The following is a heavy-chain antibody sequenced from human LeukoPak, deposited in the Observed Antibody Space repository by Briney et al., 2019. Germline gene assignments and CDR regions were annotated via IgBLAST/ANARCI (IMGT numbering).Heavy chain of an antibody. D-gene: IGHD1-1*01. CDR3: AKRSGAPSNFDY. Sequence: GGSLRLSCATSGFTFDDHAMHWVRQVPGRGLEWVSLISGDGANEYYADSVKGRFTISRDNSRSSLFLQLNSLRTEDTALYFCAKRSGAPSNFDYWGQGVLVTVSS. V-gene: IGHV3-43*02. J-gene: IGHJ4*02. CDR2: ISGDGANE. CDR1: GFTFDDHA.